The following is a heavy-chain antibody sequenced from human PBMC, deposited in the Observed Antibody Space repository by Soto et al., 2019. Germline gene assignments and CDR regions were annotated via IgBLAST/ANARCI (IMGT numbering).Heavy chain of an antibody. Sequence: PSETLSLTCAVSGGSISSGGYSWSWIRQPPGKGLEWIGYLYHGGATYSNPSLKNRVTISGDWSKNQFSLKLNSVTAADTAVYYCDRAFKAMGLFDYWGPRFLVTVSS. J-gene: IGHJ4*02. CDR3: DRAFKAMGLFDY. D-gene: IGHD5-18*01. CDR2: LYHGGAT. CDR1: GGSISSGGYS. V-gene: IGHV4-30-2*01.